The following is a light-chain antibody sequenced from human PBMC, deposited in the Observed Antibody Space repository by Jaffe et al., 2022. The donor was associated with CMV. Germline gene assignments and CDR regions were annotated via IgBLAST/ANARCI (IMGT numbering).Light chain of an antibody. V-gene: IGKV3-15*01. CDR3: QQYNNWPPYT. J-gene: IGKJ2*01. CDR2: DAT. Sequence: EPVMTQSPATLSVSPGERVTLSCRASQSVNSNLAWYQQKRGQAPRLLIYDATTRATGIPARFSGSGSGTEFSLTISSLQSEDFAVYYCQQYNNWPPYTFGQGTKLEIK. CDR1: QSVNSN.